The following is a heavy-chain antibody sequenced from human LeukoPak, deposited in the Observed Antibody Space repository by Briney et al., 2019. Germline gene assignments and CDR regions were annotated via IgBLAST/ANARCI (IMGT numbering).Heavy chain of an antibody. V-gene: IGHV3-21*01. Sequence: PGGSLRLSCAASGFTFSSYSMNWVRQAPGKGLEWVSSISSSSSYIYYADSVKGRFTISRDNAKNSLYLQMNSLRAEDTAVYYCARDAGGYSSSWYERGGNFQHWGQGTLVTVSS. CDR3: ARDAGGYSSSWYERGGNFQH. CDR1: GFTFSSYS. CDR2: ISSSSSYI. J-gene: IGHJ1*01. D-gene: IGHD6-13*01.